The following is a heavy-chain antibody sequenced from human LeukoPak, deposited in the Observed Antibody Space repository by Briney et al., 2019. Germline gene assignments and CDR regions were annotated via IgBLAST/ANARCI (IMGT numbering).Heavy chain of an antibody. D-gene: IGHD6-19*01. Sequence: GGSLRLSCAASGFTFSSYWMHWVRHAPGKGLLWVSRINGDGSITSTADSVKGRFTISRDNAKSSLYLQMNSLRAEDTALYYCARDSVAPDTFDVWGQETMDTVSS. CDR1: GFTFSSYW. CDR3: ARDSVAPDTFDV. J-gene: IGHJ3*01. V-gene: IGHV3-74*01. CDR2: INGDGSIT.